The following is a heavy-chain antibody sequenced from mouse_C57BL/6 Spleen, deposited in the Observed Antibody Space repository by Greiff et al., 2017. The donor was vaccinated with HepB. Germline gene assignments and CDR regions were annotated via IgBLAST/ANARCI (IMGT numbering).Heavy chain of an antibody. CDR1: GFTFSSYA. Sequence: EVQGVESGGGLVKPGGSLKLSCAASGFTFSSYAMSWVRQTPEKRLEWVATISDGGSYTYYPDNVKGRFTISRDNAKNNLYLQMSHLKSEDTAMYYCARESDGNSWFAYWGQGTLVTVSA. CDR2: ISDGGSYT. V-gene: IGHV5-4*01. D-gene: IGHD2-1*01. J-gene: IGHJ3*01. CDR3: ARESDGNSWFAY.